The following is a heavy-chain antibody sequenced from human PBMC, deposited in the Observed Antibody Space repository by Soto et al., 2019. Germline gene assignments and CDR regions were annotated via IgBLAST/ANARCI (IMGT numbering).Heavy chain of an antibody. D-gene: IGHD2-15*01. CDR2: IWYDGSNK. CDR3: ARDPGYCSGGSCSQSLRYYMDV. V-gene: IGHV3-33*01. CDR1: GFTFSSYG. J-gene: IGHJ6*03. Sequence: GGSLRLSCAASGFTFSSYGMHWVRQAPGKGLEWVAVIWYDGSNKYYADSVKGRFTISRDNSKNTLYLQMNSRRAEDKAVYYCARDPGYCSGGSCSQSLRYYMDVWGKGTTVTVSS.